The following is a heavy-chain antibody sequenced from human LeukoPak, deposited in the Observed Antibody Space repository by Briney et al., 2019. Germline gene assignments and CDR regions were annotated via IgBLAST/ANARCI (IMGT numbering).Heavy chain of an antibody. J-gene: IGHJ4*02. D-gene: IGHD4-17*01. Sequence: GASLQISCQVSGYRFTNYWIAWVRQMPGSGLEWMGIINPGDSGTKYSPPFQGQVIISVDKSISTAHLQWSSLKASDTAMYYCARLHGNYALDYWGQGTLVTVSS. CDR3: ARLHGNYALDY. V-gene: IGHV5-51*01. CDR1: GYRFTNYW. CDR2: INPGDSGT.